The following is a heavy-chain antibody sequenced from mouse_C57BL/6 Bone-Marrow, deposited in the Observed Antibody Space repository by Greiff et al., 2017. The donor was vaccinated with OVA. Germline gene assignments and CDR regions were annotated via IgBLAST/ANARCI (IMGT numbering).Heavy chain of an antibody. D-gene: IGHD2-13*01. CDR3: ANCDLFAY. V-gene: IGHV1-81*01. Sequence: LQESGAELARPGASVKLSCKASGYTFTSYGISWVKQRTGQGLEWIGEIYPRSGNTYYNEKFKGKSTLTADKSSSTAYMELRSLTSEDSAVYFCANCDLFAYWGQGTLVTVSA. J-gene: IGHJ3*01. CDR2: IYPRSGNT. CDR1: GYTFTSYG.